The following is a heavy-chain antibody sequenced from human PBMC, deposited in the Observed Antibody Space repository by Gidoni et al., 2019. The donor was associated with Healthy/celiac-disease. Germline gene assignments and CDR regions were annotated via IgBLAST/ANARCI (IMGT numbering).Heavy chain of an antibody. CDR3: ARGFGRDGYPV. J-gene: IGHJ4*02. CDR1: GFTLRSYW. Sequence: EVQLVESGGGLVQPGGSLRLSCAASGFTLRSYWMSWFRQGPGKGLEWVANIKQDGSEKYYVDSVKGRFTISRDNAKNSLYLQMNSLRAEDTAVYYCARGFGRDGYPVWGQGTLVTVSS. V-gene: IGHV3-7*01. CDR2: IKQDGSEK. D-gene: IGHD3-10*01.